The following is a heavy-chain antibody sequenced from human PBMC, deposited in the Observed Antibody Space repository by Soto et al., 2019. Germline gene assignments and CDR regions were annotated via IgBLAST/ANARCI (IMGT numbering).Heavy chain of an antibody. CDR1: GGSFSGYY. V-gene: IGHV4-34*01. D-gene: IGHD3-9*01. CDR2: INHSGST. J-gene: IGHJ6*02. Sequence: SENLSLTCAVYGGSFSGYYWSWIRQPLGKGMEWIGEINHSGSTNYNPSLKSRVTISVDTSKNQFSLKLSSVTAADTAVYYCARGGWALRYFDWLPHYYYYGMDVWGQGTTVT. CDR3: ARGGWALRYFDWLPHYYYYGMDV.